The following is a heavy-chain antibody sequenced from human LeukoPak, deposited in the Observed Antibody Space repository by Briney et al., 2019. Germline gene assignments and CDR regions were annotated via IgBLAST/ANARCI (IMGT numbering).Heavy chain of an antibody. D-gene: IGHD3-3*01. V-gene: IGHV1-8*01. CDR2: MNPNSCNT. Sequence: GASVKVSCKASGYTFTSYNINWVRQATGQGLEWMGWMNPNSCNTGYAQKFQGRVTMTRNTSISTAYMELSSLRSEDTAVYYCARVWGNYDFWSGPKVGAFDIWGQGTMVTVSS. CDR3: ARVWGNYDFWSGPKVGAFDI. CDR1: GYTFTSYN. J-gene: IGHJ3*02.